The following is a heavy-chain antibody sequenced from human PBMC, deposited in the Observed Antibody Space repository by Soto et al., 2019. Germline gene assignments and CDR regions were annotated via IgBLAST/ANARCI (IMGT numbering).Heavy chain of an antibody. Sequence: QVQLVESGGGVVQPGRPLRLSCVASTLTFSTYGMHWVRQAPGKGLEWVAVISYDSISTGYGDSVRGRFTISRDNSKNTLYLQMNSLTTEDTAVYYCAREAGCRGGECDVYFDYWGQGTLVTVSS. CDR2: ISYDSIST. CDR3: AREAGCRGGECDVYFDY. V-gene: IGHV3-30*03. CDR1: TLTFSTYG. D-gene: IGHD2-15*01. J-gene: IGHJ4*02.